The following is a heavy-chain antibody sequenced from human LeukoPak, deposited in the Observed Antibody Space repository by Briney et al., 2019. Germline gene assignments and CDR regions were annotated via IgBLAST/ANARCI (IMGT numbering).Heavy chain of an antibody. V-gene: IGHV4-34*01. CDR2: INHSGST. J-gene: IGHJ4*02. D-gene: IGHD3-22*01. CDR3: ARVSIARIVVRGRYYYFDY. Sequence: PSETLSLTCAVYGGSFSGYYWSWIRQPPGKGLEWIGEINHSGSTNYNPSLKSRVTISVDTSKNQFSLKLSSVTAADTAVYYCARVSIARIVVRGRYYYFDYWGQGTLVTVSS. CDR1: GGSFSGYY.